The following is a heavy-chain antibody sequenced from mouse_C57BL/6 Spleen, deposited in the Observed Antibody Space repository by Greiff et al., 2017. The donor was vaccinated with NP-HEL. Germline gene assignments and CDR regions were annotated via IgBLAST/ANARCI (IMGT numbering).Heavy chain of an antibody. J-gene: IGHJ2*01. Sequence: QVQLQQSGAELVRPGASVKMSCTASGYTFTSYNMHWVKQTPRQGLEWIGAIYPGNGDTSYNQTFKGKATLTVDKSSSTAYMQLSSLTSEDAAVYFCARPNWDGYYFDYWGQGTTLTVSS. CDR3: ARPNWDGYYFDY. CDR1: GYTFTSYN. V-gene: IGHV1-12*01. D-gene: IGHD4-1*02. CDR2: IYPGNGDT.